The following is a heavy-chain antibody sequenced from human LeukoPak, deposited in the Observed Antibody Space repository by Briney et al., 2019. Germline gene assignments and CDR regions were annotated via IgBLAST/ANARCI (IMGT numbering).Heavy chain of an antibody. J-gene: IGHJ6*03. CDR1: GFTFSSYE. Sequence: GGSLRLSCAASGFTFSSYEINWVRQAPGKGLEWVSYISSSGNTTYYADSVKGRFTVSRDNSKNTLYLQMNSLRAEDTAVYYCPRDMLRGVTDYMDVWGKGTTVTISS. CDR3: PRDMLRGVTDYMDV. D-gene: IGHD3-10*01. V-gene: IGHV3-48*03. CDR2: ISSSGNTT.